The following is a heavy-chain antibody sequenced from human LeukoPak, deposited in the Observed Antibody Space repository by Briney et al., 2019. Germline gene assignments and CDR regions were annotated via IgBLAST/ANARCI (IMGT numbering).Heavy chain of an antibody. CDR1: GGSISSYY. V-gene: IGHV4-59*01. J-gene: IGHJ6*03. D-gene: IGHD2-2*01. Sequence: PSETLSLTCTVSGGSISSYYWSWIRQPPGKGLEWIGYIYYSGSTNYNPSLKSRVTISVDTSKNQFSLKLSSVTAADTAVYYCARVPPVVPAARRKNYYMDVWGKGTTVTVSS. CDR2: IYYSGST. CDR3: ARVPPVVPAARRKNYYMDV.